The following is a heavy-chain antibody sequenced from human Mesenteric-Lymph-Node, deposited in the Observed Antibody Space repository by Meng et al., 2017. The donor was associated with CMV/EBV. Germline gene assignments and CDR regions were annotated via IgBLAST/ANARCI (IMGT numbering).Heavy chain of an antibody. CDR2: SIPTFGSA. Sequence: SVKVSCKAFGGSLGSDGISWVRQAPGQGLEWMGGSIPTFGSANYAQRFEGRVTITTDESTNTAYMDLRSLRSEDTAVYYCARVKYHDFWSGYWTLDYYYGMDVWGQGTTVTVSS. D-gene: IGHD3-3*01. CDR3: ARVKYHDFWSGYWTLDYYYGMDV. V-gene: IGHV1-69*05. J-gene: IGHJ6*02. CDR1: GGSLGSDG.